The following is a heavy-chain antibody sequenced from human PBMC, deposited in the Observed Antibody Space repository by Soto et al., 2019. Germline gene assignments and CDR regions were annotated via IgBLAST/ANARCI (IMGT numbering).Heavy chain of an antibody. CDR3: ARSPQPTRGIHWYFDL. J-gene: IGHJ2*01. CDR1: GFTFSSYG. D-gene: IGHD1-26*01. CDR2: IWYDGSNK. V-gene: IGHV3-33*01. Sequence: GGSLRLSCAASGFTFSSYGMHLVRQAPGKGLEWVAVIWYDGSNKYYVDSVKGRFTISRDNSKNTLYVQMNSLRAEDTALYYCARSPQPTRGIHWYFDLWGRGILVTVSS.